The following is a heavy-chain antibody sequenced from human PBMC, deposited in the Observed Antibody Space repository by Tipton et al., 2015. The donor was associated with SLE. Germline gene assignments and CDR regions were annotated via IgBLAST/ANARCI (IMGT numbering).Heavy chain of an antibody. J-gene: IGHJ4*02. D-gene: IGHD3-22*01. Sequence: TLSLTCTVSGGSTGSKSYYWGWIRQPPGKGLEWIGSMFYSGTTYYNPSLKSRVTISVDTSKSQFSLRLNSVTAADTAVYYCARQVVYDTSDYYYFDSWGQGTLVTVSS. V-gene: IGHV4-39*01. CDR1: GGSTGSKSYY. CDR3: ARQVVYDTSDYYYFDS. CDR2: MFYSGTT.